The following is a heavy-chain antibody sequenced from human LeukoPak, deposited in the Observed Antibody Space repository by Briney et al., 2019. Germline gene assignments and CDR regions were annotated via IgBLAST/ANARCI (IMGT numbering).Heavy chain of an antibody. J-gene: IGHJ4*02. Sequence: GRSLRLSCAASGFTFSSCAMHWVRQAPGKGLEWVAVTSNDGSSKFYGDPVKGRFTNSRDNSQNTLYLQMDSLRAEDTAVYYCGKAAWYSSSSCIDYWGQGTLVTVSS. CDR1: GFTFSSCA. V-gene: IGHV3-30*18. CDR2: TSNDGSSK. D-gene: IGHD6-6*01. CDR3: GKAAWYSSSSCIDY.